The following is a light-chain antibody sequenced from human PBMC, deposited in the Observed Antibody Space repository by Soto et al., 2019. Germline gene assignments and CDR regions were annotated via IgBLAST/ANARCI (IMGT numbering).Light chain of an antibody. J-gene: IGLJ1*01. CDR3: SSRAGDNDVA. CDR1: SSVY. Sequence: QSALTQPPSAAGSPGQSVTISCTGTSSVYVSWYQQHPVKAPKLIIYEVNKRPSGVPDRFSGSKSGNTASLSVSGLQADDDADYSCSSRAGDNDVAFGSGTKFTVL. CDR2: EVN. V-gene: IGLV2-8*01.